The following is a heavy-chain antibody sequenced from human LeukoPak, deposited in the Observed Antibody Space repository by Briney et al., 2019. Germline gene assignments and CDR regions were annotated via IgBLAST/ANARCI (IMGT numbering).Heavy chain of an antibody. CDR3: ARRPPLDYYDTSGYYLFDY. CDR2: INHSGST. D-gene: IGHD3-22*01. Sequence: PSETLSLTCTVSGGSMSSYYWSWIRQPPGKGLAWIGEINHSGSTNYNPSLKSRVTISVDTSKNQFSLKLSSVTAADTAVYYCARRPPLDYYDTSGYYLFDYWGQGTLVTVSS. V-gene: IGHV4-34*01. CDR1: GGSMSSYY. J-gene: IGHJ4*02.